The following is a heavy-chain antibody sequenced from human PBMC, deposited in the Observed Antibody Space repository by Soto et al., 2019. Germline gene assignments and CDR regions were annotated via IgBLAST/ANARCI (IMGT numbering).Heavy chain of an antibody. Sequence: QLQLQESGPGLVKPSETLSLTCTVSGGSISSSSYYWGWIRQPPGKGLEWIGSIYYSGSTYYNPSLKSRVTISVDTSKNQFSLKLSSVTAADTAVYYCKGYYYGSGSSLLYYYYMDVWGKGTTVTASS. J-gene: IGHJ6*03. CDR3: KGYYYGSGSSLLYYYYMDV. CDR1: GGSISSSSYY. V-gene: IGHV4-39*01. D-gene: IGHD3-10*01. CDR2: IYYSGST.